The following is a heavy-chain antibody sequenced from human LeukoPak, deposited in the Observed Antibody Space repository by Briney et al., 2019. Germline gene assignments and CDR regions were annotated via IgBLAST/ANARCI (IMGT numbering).Heavy chain of an antibody. CDR3: ARDYVWGSSESDY. J-gene: IGHJ4*02. CDR1: GFTFSSYW. V-gene: IGHV3-7*01. D-gene: IGHD7-27*01. CDR2: IKQHGSEK. Sequence: PGGSLRLSCAASGFTFSSYWMNWVRQAPGKGLEWVANIKQHGSEKYYVDSVKGRFTISRDNAKNSLYLQMNSLRVEDTAIYYCARDYVWGSSESDYWGQGTLVTVSS.